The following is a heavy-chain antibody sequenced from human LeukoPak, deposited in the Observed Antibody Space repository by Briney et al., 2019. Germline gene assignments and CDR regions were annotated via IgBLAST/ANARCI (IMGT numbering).Heavy chain of an antibody. Sequence: GGSLRLSCAVSGFSFSDYYMTWVRQAPGKGLEWLSYISGNSGDINYLDSVRGRFTISRDNAKNSLYLQMNSLRVEDTAVYYCTRDPRRLDYLGQGTLVTVSS. CDR2: ISGNSGDI. V-gene: IGHV3-11*05. CDR1: GFSFSDYY. CDR3: TRDPRRLDY. J-gene: IGHJ4*02.